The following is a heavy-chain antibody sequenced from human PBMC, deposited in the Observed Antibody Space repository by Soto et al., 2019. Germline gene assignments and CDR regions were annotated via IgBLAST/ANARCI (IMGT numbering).Heavy chain of an antibody. Sequence: QVQLQESGPGLVKPSETLSLTCTVSGGSVSNYFWSWIRQPPGKRLEWIAYIYSSGSPNYNPSLKTRVTISVDMSKNQFSLKLSSVTAADTAVYYCARGDMIRGVDQWGQGTLVTVSS. J-gene: IGHJ4*02. CDR1: GGSVSNYF. V-gene: IGHV4-59*02. CDR3: ARGDMIRGVDQ. D-gene: IGHD3-16*01. CDR2: IYSSGSP.